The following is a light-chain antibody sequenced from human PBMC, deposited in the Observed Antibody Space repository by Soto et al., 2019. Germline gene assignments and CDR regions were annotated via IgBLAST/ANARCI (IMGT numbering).Light chain of an antibody. Sequence: AIQMTQSPSSLSASVGDTVTITCRASQDIANDLGWYQQKPGKAPKLLIYSSSSLQSGVSSRFSGSGSGREFALTISSLQPEDFATYYCLQVFNFPRAFGQGTKVDIK. CDR2: SSS. CDR1: QDIAND. CDR3: LQVFNFPRA. J-gene: IGKJ1*01. V-gene: IGKV1-6*02.